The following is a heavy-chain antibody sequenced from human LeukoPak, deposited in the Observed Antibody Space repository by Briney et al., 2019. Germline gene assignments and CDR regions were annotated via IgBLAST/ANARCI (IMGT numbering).Heavy chain of an antibody. D-gene: IGHD3-22*01. Sequence: ASVKVSCKASGGTFSSYAISWVRQAPGQGLEWMGRIIPILGIANYAQKFQGRVTITADKSTSTAYMELSSLRSEDTAVYYCARDRAYDSSGGYWGQGTLVTVSS. CDR1: GGTFSSYA. J-gene: IGHJ4*02. CDR2: IIPILGIA. CDR3: ARDRAYDSSGGY. V-gene: IGHV1-69*04.